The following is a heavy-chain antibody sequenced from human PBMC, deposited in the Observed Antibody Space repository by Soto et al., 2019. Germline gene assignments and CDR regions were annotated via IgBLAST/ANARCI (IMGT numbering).Heavy chain of an antibody. CDR1: GFTFSSYG. V-gene: IGHV3-30*18. CDR2: ISYDGSNK. Sequence: GESLKISCAASGFTFSSYGMHWVRQAPGKGLEWVAAISYDGSNKYYADSVKGRFTISRDNSKNTLYLQMNSLRAEDTAVYYCAKSRMVRGVIARRGFDPWGQGTLVTVSS. J-gene: IGHJ5*02. D-gene: IGHD3-10*01. CDR3: AKSRMVRGVIARRGFDP.